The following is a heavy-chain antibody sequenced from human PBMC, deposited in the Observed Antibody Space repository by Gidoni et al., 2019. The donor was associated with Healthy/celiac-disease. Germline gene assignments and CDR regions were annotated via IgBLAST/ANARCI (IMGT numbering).Heavy chain of an antibody. CDR2: ISWNSGSI. CDR3: AKDSLFQRDDFWSDFDY. CDR1: GFPFDVYA. V-gene: IGHV3-9*01. D-gene: IGHD3-3*01. J-gene: IGHJ4*02. Sequence: EVQLVESGEGLVQPGGPLSLSCAPPGFPFDVYAIHWVRQAPGKGLEWVSGISWNSGSIGYADSVKGRFTISRDNAKNSLYLQMNSLRAEDTALYYCAKDSLFQRDDFWSDFDYWGQGTLVTVSS.